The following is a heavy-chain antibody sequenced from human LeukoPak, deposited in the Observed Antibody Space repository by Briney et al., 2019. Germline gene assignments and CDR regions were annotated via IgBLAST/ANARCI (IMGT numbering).Heavy chain of an antibody. V-gene: IGHV1-2*02. D-gene: IGHD2/OR15-2a*01. CDR2: INPNSGGT. Sequence: GASVKVFCKASGYTFTGYYMHWVRQAPGQGLEWMGWINPNSGGTNYAQKFQGRVTMTRDTSISTAYMELSRLRSDDTAVYYCARDSMDEEAYYYYYMDVWGKGTTVTVSS. CDR3: ARDSMDEEAYYYYYMDV. J-gene: IGHJ6*03. CDR1: GYTFTGYY.